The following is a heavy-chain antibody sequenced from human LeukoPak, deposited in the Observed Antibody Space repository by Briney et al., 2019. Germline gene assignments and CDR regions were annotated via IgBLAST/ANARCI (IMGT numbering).Heavy chain of an antibody. J-gene: IGHJ4*02. D-gene: IGHD3-10*01. Sequence: GGSLRLSCAASGFTVSSNYMSWVRQAPGKGLEWVSVIYSGGSTYYADSVKGRFTISRDNAKNSLYLQMNSLRAEDTAVYYCARDPSYGSGSYYKYWGQGTLVTVSS. V-gene: IGHV3-53*01. CDR3: ARDPSYGSGSYYKY. CDR2: IYSGGST. CDR1: GFTVSSNY.